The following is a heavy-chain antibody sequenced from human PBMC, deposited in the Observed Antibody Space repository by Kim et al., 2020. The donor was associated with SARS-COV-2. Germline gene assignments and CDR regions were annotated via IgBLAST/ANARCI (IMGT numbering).Heavy chain of an antibody. CDR3: ARDSPLAYCGGDCYSLPDY. CDR2: IYYSGST. CDR1: GGSISSSSYY. D-gene: IGHD2-21*02. Sequence: SETLSLTCTVSGGSISSSSYYWGWIRQPPGKGLEWIGSIYYSGSTYYNPSLKSRVTISVDTSKNQFSLKLSSVTAADTAMYYCARDSPLAYCGGDCYSLPDYWGQGTLVTVSS. V-gene: IGHV4-39*07. J-gene: IGHJ4*02.